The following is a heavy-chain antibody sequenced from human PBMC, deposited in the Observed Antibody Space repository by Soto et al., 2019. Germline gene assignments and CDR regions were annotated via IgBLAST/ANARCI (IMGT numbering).Heavy chain of an antibody. CDR2: ISYDGSNK. D-gene: IGHD2-2*01. V-gene: IGHV3-30*18. J-gene: IGHJ6*02. CDR3: AKDRQDIVLVPAAMPSTGGMDV. Sequence: PGGSLRLSCAASGFTFSSYGMHWVRQAPGKGLEWVAVISYDGSNKYYADSVKGRFTISRDNSKNTLYLQMNSLRAEDTAVYYCAKDRQDIVLVPAAMPSTGGMDVWGQGTTVTVSS. CDR1: GFTFSSYG.